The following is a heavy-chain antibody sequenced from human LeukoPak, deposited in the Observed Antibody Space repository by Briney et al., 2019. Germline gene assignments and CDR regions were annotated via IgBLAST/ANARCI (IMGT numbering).Heavy chain of an antibody. D-gene: IGHD6-13*01. CDR1: GYTFTGYY. Sequence: ASVKVSCKASGYTFTGYYMHWVRQAPGQGLEWVGWINPNSGGTNYAQKFQGRVTMTRDTSISTAYMELSRLRSDDTAVYYCARDRRPGIAAAGTFDYWGQGTLVTVSS. J-gene: IGHJ4*02. CDR3: ARDRRPGIAAAGTFDY. V-gene: IGHV1-2*02. CDR2: INPNSGGT.